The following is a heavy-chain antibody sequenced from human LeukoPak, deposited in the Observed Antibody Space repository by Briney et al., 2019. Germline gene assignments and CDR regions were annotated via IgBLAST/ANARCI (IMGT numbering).Heavy chain of an antibody. CDR1: GGSITSYF. Sequence: SETLSLTCTVSGGSITSYFWTWIRQPPGKGLEWIGYIYHSGTTNYNPSLKGRVTISADTSKNQFSLRLSSVTAADTAVYYCAQKAPYSPGYSQHWGQGTLVTVST. V-gene: IGHV4-59*01. CDR2: IYHSGTT. D-gene: IGHD2-15*01. CDR3: AQKAPYSPGYSQH. J-gene: IGHJ1*01.